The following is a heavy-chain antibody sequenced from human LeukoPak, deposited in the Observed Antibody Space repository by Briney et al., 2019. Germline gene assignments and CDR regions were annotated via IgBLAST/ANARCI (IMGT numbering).Heavy chain of an antibody. D-gene: IGHD3-16*01. CDR1: GLTFSSHR. CDR2: IKQDGSEK. J-gene: IGHJ1*01. CDR3: ARDYTLNQ. Sequence: GGSRRLPCAASGLTFSSHRLSWGRQAPGRGLEWVEKIKQDGSEKYYVVSVKGRFSISRDNAKNSLYVQMNSLRVEDTAVYYGARDYTLNQWGEGPRVTL. V-gene: IGHV3-7*01.